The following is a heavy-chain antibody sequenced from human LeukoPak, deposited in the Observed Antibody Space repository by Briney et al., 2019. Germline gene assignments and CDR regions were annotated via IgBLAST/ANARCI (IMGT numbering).Heavy chain of an antibody. CDR1: GYTFTSYG. V-gene: IGHV1-18*01. Sequence: GASVKVSCKASGYTFTSYGISWVRQAPGQGLEWMGWISAYNGNTNYAQKLQGRVTMTTDTSTSTAYMELRSLRSDDTAVYYCARDRAIVSWYSSSSNGDSEDWFDPWGQGTLVTVSS. J-gene: IGHJ5*02. CDR2: ISAYNGNT. CDR3: ARDRAIVSWYSSSSNGDSEDWFDP. D-gene: IGHD6-13*01.